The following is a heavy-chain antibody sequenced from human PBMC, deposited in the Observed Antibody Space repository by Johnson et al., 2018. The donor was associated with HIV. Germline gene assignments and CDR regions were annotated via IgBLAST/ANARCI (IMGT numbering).Heavy chain of an antibody. CDR1: GFTFSDYY. CDR3: AKVRRYDPDGAFDV. V-gene: IGHV3-11*04. Sequence: VQLVESGGGLVKPAGSLRLSCAASGFTFSDYYMSWIRQAPVKGLEWVSYISSSGSTIYYADSVKGRFTISRDNAKNSLYLQMNSLRAEDTAVYYCAKVRRYDPDGAFDVWGQGTMVTVSS. D-gene: IGHD3-3*01. J-gene: IGHJ3*01. CDR2: ISSSGSTI.